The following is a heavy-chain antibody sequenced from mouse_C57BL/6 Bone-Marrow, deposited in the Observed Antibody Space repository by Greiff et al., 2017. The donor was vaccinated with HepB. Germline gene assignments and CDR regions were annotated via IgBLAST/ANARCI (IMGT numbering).Heavy chain of an antibody. Sequence: EVQRVESGGGLVQPGGSMKLSCAASGFTFSDAWMDWVRQSPEKGLEWVAEIRNKANNHATYYAESVKGRFTISRDDSKSSVYLQMNSLRAEDTGIYYCTHYGNYVSMFAYWGQGTLVTVSA. J-gene: IGHJ3*01. D-gene: IGHD2-1*01. V-gene: IGHV6-6*01. CDR1: GFTFSDAW. CDR3: THYGNYVSMFAY. CDR2: IRNKANNHAT.